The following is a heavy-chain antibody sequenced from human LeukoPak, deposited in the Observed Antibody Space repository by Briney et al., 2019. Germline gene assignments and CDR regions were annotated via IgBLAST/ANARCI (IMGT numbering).Heavy chain of an antibody. CDR1: GFTFSSYA. CDR3: ARVTGSYYPFDY. CDR2: ISGSGGST. Sequence: GGSLRLSCAGTGFTFSSYAMSWVRQAPGKGLEWVSGISGSGGSTFYADSVKGRFTFSRDNSKNTLYLQMNSLRAEDTAVYYCARVTGSYYPFDYWGQGTLVTVSS. V-gene: IGHV3-23*01. D-gene: IGHD3-10*01. J-gene: IGHJ4*02.